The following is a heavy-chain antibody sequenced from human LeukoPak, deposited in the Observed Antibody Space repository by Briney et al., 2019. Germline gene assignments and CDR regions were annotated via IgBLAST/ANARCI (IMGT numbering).Heavy chain of an antibody. CDR3: ARESPNDILTGYYIGEGYYYMDV. D-gene: IGHD3-9*01. J-gene: IGHJ6*03. CDR1: GGSFSGYY. Sequence: PSETLSLTCAVYGGSFSGYYWSWIRQPPGKGLEWIGEINHSGSTNYNPSLKSRVTISVDTSKNQFSLKLSSVTAADTAVYYCARESPNDILTGYYIGEGYYYMDVWGKGTTVTVSS. CDR2: INHSGST. V-gene: IGHV4-34*01.